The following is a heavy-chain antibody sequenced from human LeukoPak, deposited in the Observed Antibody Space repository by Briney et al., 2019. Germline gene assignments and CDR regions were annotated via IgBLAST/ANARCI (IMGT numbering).Heavy chain of an antibody. D-gene: IGHD6-6*01. CDR2: ISSSSSTI. CDR1: GFTFSSYS. V-gene: IGHV3-48*01. J-gene: IGHJ4*01. Sequence: PGGSLRLSCAASGFTFSSYSMNWVRQAPGKGLEWVSYISSSSSTIYYADSVKGRFTISRDNAKNSLYLQMNSLRAEDTAVYYCARATLIAARAPRHFDYWGQEPWSPSPQ. CDR3: ARATLIAARAPRHFDY.